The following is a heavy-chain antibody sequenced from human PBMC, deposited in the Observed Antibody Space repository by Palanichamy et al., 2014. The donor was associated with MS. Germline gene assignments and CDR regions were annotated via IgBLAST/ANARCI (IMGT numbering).Heavy chain of an antibody. CDR2: ISYDGSNK. J-gene: IGHJ4*02. Sequence: QVQLVESGGGVVQPGRSLRLSCAASGFTFSSYAMHWVRQAPGKGLEWVAVISYDGSNKYYADSVKGRFTISRDNSKNTLYLQMNSLRAEDTAVYYCARNVDTAMGTLFDYWGQGTLVTVSS. CDR3: ARNVDTAMGTLFDY. D-gene: IGHD5-18*01. V-gene: IGHV3-30-3*01. CDR1: GFTFSSYA.